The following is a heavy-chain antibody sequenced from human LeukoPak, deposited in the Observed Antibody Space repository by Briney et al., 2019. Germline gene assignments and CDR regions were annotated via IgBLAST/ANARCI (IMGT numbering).Heavy chain of an antibody. D-gene: IGHD6-19*01. J-gene: IGHJ4*02. V-gene: IGHV4-59*08. CDR3: AGRESSGWYYFDY. Sequence: SSETLSLTCTVSGGSISSYYWSWIRQPPGKGLEWIGYIYYSGSTNYNPSFKSRVTISVDTSKNQFSLKLSSVTAADTAVYYCAGRESSGWYYFDYWGQGTLVTVSS. CDR1: GGSISSYY. CDR2: IYYSGST.